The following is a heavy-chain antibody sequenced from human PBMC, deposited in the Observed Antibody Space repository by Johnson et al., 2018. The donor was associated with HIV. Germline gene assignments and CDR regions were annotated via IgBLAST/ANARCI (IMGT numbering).Heavy chain of an antibody. V-gene: IGHV3-20*04. J-gene: IGHJ3*02. Sequence: VQLVESGGGLVQPGRSLRLSCAASGFIFDDYGMSWVRQAPGEGLAWASGINWNGGSTGYADSGKGQFTLSRDNARNSQYLQSSSLRAEDTALYYCARTLKWELGLPEWDAFDIWGQGTMVTVSS. CDR1: GFIFDDYG. CDR3: ARTLKWELGLPEWDAFDI. CDR2: INWNGGST. D-gene: IGHD1-26*01.